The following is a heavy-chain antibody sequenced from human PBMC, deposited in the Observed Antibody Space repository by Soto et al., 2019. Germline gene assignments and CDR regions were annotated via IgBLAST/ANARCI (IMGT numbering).Heavy chain of an antibody. D-gene: IGHD3-22*01. CDR1: GFIFSSYG. J-gene: IGHJ4*02. CDR3: ARDRDYFDTSGYYYYFDY. Sequence: ESGGGVVQPGRSLRLSCAASGFIFSSYGMHWVRQAPGKGLEWVAVIWYDGSKKYYADSVKGRFTISRDNSKNTMYLQMNSLRAEDMAVYYCARDRDYFDTSGYYYYFDYWGQGTLVTVSS. CDR2: IWYDGSKK. V-gene: IGHV3-33*01.